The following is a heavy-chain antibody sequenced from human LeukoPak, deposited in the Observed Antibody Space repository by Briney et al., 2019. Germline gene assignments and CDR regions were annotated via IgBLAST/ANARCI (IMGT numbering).Heavy chain of an antibody. CDR3: ARGSHAFDI. V-gene: IGHV1-8*03. CDR2: MNPNSGNT. CDR1: GYTFTGYY. Sequence: ASVKVSCKASGYTFTGYYMHWVRQAPGEGLEWMGWMNPNSGNTGYAQKFQGRVTITRNTSISTAYMELSSLRSEDTAVYYCARGSHAFDIWGQGTMVTVSS. J-gene: IGHJ3*02.